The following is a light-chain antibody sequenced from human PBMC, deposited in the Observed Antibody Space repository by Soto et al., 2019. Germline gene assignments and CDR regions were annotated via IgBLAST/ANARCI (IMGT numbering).Light chain of an antibody. V-gene: IGLV1-47*01. CDR1: SSNIGTTY. CDR3: AAWDDSLSGPV. CDR2: RNS. Sequence: QPVLTQPPSASGTPGQRVTISCSGTSSNIGTTYVYWYKQLSGTAPKLLIYRNSQRPSGVPDRFSGSKSGTSASLAISGLRSEDEADYYCAAWDDSLSGPVFGGGTKLTVL. J-gene: IGLJ2*01.